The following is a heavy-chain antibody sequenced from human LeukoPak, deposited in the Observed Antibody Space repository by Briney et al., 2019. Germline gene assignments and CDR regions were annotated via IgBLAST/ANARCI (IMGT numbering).Heavy chain of an antibody. Sequence: WIGSIYYSGSTYYHPSLKSRVTISVDTSKNQFSLKLSSVTAADTAVYYCARIVGSSGPYFDYWGQGTLVTVSS. V-gene: IGHV4-39*01. CDR3: ARIVGSSGPYFDY. J-gene: IGHJ4*02. CDR2: IYYSGST. D-gene: IGHD6-19*01.